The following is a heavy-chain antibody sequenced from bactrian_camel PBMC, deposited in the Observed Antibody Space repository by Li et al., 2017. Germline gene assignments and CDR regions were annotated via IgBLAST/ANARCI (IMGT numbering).Heavy chain of an antibody. J-gene: IGHJ4*01. CDR2: IYRHGDFT. Sequence: HVQLVESGGGSVQAGGSLRLSCDASRYTYSSYCMGWSRQAPGKEREGVAAIYRHGDFTYYGDSVRGRFTIAQDNAKTTSYLQMTSLKPEDTAMYYCAYDLPRYCDLKVRTTRTRKYGQGTQVTVS. V-gene: IGHV3S6*01. CDR1: RYTYSSYC. D-gene: IGHD5*01.